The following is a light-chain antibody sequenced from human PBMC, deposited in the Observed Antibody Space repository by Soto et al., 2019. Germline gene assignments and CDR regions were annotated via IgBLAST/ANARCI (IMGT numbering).Light chain of an antibody. Sequence: EVVLTQSPGTVSLSPGEIATLSCRASQSVTANYLAWYQQKPGQAPRLLIYAASTRAPGIPDRFSGSGSGTDFTLNISRLEPEDFAVYYCQHYDSSVTWTFGQGTKVEIK. CDR2: AAS. CDR3: QHYDSSVTWT. J-gene: IGKJ1*01. V-gene: IGKV3-20*01. CDR1: QSVTANY.